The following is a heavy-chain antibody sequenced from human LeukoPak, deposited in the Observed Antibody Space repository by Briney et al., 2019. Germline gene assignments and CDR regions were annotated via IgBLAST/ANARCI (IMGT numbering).Heavy chain of an antibody. CDR2: ISSSSSTI. J-gene: IGHJ4*02. CDR3: ARWDKSFYCSSTSCPDY. Sequence: GGSLRLSCAASGFTFSSYSMNSVRQAPGQRLEWVSYISSSSSTIYYADSVKGRFTISKDNANNSLYLQLNSLRAEDTAVYYCARWDKSFYCSSTSCPDYWGQGTLVTVSS. CDR1: GFTFSSYS. D-gene: IGHD2-2*01. V-gene: IGHV3-48*01.